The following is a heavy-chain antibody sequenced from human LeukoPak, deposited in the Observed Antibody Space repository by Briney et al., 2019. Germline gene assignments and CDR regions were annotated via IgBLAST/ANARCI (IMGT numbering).Heavy chain of an antibody. CDR2: ISGSGGST. CDR1: GFTFSSYA. V-gene: IGHV3-23*01. Sequence: GGSLRLSCAASGFTFSSYAMSWVRQAPGQGLEWVSAISGSGGSTYYADSVKGRFTISRDNSKNALYLQMNSLRAEDTAVYYCAKGVEYDILTGYSDDAFDIWGQGTMVTVSS. J-gene: IGHJ3*02. CDR3: AKGVEYDILTGYSDDAFDI. D-gene: IGHD3-9*01.